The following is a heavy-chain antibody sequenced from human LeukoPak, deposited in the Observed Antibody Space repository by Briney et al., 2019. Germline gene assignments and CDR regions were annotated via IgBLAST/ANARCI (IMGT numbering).Heavy chain of an antibody. V-gene: IGHV5-10-1*01. CDR3: ARPDTTVTTSSFYYYGMDV. D-gene: IGHD4-17*01. J-gene: IGHJ6*02. Sequence: GESLKISCKGSGYSFTSYWISWVRQMPGKGLEWMGRIDPSDSYTNYSPSFQGHVTISADKSISTAYPQWSSLKASDTAMYYCARPDTTVTTSSFYYYGMDVWGQGTTVTVSS. CDR1: GYSFTSYW. CDR2: IDPSDSYT.